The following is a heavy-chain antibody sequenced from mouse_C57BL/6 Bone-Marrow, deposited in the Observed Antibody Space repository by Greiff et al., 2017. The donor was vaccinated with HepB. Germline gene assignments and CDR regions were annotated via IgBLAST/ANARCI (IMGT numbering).Heavy chain of an antibody. CDR3: ARRASFYYYGSSEYAMDY. CDR1: GYTFTSYG. Sequence: LQESGAELARPGASVKLSCKASGYTFTSYGISWVKQRTGLGLEWIGEIYPRSGNTYYNEKFKGKATLTADKSSSTAYMEIRSLTSEDSAVYCCARRASFYYYGSSEYAMDYWSQGTGVTVSS. V-gene: IGHV1-81*01. J-gene: IGHJ4*01. CDR2: IYPRSGNT. D-gene: IGHD1-1*01.